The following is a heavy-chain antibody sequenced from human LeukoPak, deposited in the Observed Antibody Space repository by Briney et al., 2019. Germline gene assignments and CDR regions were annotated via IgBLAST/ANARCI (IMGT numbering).Heavy chain of an antibody. CDR1: GGSISSYY. Sequence: PSETLSLTCTVSGGSISSYYWSWIRQPPGKGLEWIGYIYYSGSTNYNPSLKSRVTISVDTSKNQFSLKLSSVTAADTAVYYCARESVTSVVLFDHWGQGTLVTVSS. CDR2: IYYSGST. J-gene: IGHJ5*02. CDR3: ARESVTSVVLFDH. V-gene: IGHV4-59*01. D-gene: IGHD4-23*01.